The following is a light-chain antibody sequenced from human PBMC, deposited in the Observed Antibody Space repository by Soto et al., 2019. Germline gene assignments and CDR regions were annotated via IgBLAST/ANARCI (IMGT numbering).Light chain of an antibody. CDR3: HQYHSPPQT. CDR2: AVS. J-gene: IGKJ2*01. Sequence: EIVLMQSPGTLSLSPGERATLSCRASQTMTRAYLAWYQQKPGQAPRLLIYAVSYRATGIPDKFSGSGSGTDFSLTISRLEPEDSAVYYCHQYHSPPQTFGQGTKVEIK. V-gene: IGKV3-20*01. CDR1: QTMTRAY.